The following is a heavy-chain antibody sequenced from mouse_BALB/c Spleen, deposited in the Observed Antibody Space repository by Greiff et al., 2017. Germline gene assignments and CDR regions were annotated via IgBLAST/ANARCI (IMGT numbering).Heavy chain of an antibody. CDR1: GYTFTSYW. CDR3: ARRGVVAYYAMDY. V-gene: IGHV1-7*01. CDR2: INPSTGYT. D-gene: IGHD1-1*01. J-gene: IGHJ4*01. Sequence: QVQLKESGAELAKPGASVKMSCKASGYTFTSYWMHWVKQRPGQGLEWIGYINPSTGYTEYNQKFKDKATLTADKSSSTAYMQLSSLTSEDSAVYYCARRGVVAYYAMDYWGQGTSVTVSS.